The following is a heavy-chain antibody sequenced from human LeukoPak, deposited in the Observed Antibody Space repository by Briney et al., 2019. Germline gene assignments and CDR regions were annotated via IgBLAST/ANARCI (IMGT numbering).Heavy chain of an antibody. D-gene: IGHD5-12*01. Sequence: GGSLRLSCAASGFTFSSYWMHWVRQAPGKGLVWVSRINSDGSSITYADSVKGRFTISRDNAKNTLYLQMNSLRVEDTAVYYRAREGRVSGYDFDCWGQGTLVTVPS. CDR1: GFTFSSYW. CDR2: INSDGSSI. V-gene: IGHV3-74*03. CDR3: AREGRVSGYDFDC. J-gene: IGHJ4*02.